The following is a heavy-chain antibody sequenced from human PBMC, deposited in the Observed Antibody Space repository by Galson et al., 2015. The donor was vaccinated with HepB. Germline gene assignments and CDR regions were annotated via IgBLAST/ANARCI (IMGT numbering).Heavy chain of an antibody. Sequence: CAISGDSVSSNRAAWNWIRQSPSRGLEWLGRTYYRSKWYYGYAVSVKSRITINPDTSKNQFSLHLNSVTPEDTAVYYCARTEYYYYGMDVWGQGTTVTVSS. CDR1: GDSVSSNRAA. CDR3: ARTEYYYYGMDV. D-gene: IGHD1-14*01. J-gene: IGHJ6*02. CDR2: TYYRSKWYY. V-gene: IGHV6-1*01.